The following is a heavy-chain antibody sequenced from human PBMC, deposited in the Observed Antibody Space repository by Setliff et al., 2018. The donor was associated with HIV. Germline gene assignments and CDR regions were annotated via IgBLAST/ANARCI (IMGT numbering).Heavy chain of an antibody. CDR1: GFTFGDYA. V-gene: IGHV3-49*04. CDR3: TRGGGYYNFWSGYSPVYYYGMDV. CDR2: IRSKAYGGTT. Sequence: GGSLRLSCTASGFTFGDYAMSWVRQAPGKGLEWVGFIRSKAYGGTTEYAASVKGRFTISRDDSKSIAYLQMNSLKTEDTAVYYCTRGGGYYNFWSGYSPVYYYGMDVWDKGTTVTVS. D-gene: IGHD3-3*01. J-gene: IGHJ6*04.